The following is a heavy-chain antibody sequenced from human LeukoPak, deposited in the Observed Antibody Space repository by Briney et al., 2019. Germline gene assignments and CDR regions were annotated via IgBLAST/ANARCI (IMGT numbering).Heavy chain of an antibody. CDR3: AKDGSSRDYYYYGMDV. CDR1: GFTFSSYA. CDR2: ISGSGGST. J-gene: IGHJ6*02. V-gene: IGHV3-23*01. Sequence: PGGSLRLSCAASGFTFSSYAMNWVRQAPGKGLEWVSAISGSGGSTYYADSVKGRFTISRDNSKNTLYLQMNSLRAEDTAVYYCAKDGSSRDYYYYGMDVWGQGTTVTVSS. D-gene: IGHD6-6*01.